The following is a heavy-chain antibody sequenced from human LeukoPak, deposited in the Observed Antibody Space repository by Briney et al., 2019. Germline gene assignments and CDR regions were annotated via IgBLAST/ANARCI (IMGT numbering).Heavy chain of an antibody. CDR1: GGSISSSSYY. D-gene: IGHD3-3*01. CDR3: ARRQIFGVVMAHWFDY. J-gene: IGHJ4*02. Sequence: SETLSLTCTVSGGSISSSSYYWGWIRQPPGKGLEWIGSIYYSGSTYYNPSLKSRVTISVDTSKNQFSLKLSSVTAADTAVYYCARRQIFGVVMAHWFDYWGQGTLVTVSS. CDR2: IYYSGST. V-gene: IGHV4-39*01.